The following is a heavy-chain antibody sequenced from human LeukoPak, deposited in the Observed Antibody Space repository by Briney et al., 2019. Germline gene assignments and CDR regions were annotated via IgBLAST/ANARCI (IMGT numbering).Heavy chain of an antibody. J-gene: IGHJ4*02. V-gene: IGHV3-30*14. CDR2: ISYDGSNK. CDR1: GFTFSICA. CDR3: ARGIAAAGTALFN. D-gene: IGHD6-13*01. Sequence: GGSLRLSCAASGFTFSICAMHWVRQAPGKGLEWVAIISYDGSNKYYADSVKGRFTVSRDNSKNTLYLQIKSLRTEDTAVYYCARGIAAAGTALFNWGQGTLLTVSS.